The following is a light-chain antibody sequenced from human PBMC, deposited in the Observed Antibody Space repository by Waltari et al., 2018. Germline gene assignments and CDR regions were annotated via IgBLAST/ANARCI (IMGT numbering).Light chain of an antibody. CDR1: ESIGSQ. CDR2: YAS. V-gene: IGKV3D-15*01. J-gene: IGKJ1*01. Sequence: EVLMTQSPSTLSVSPGERATLSCRASESIGSQLAWYQHKPGQAPRLLIFYASNRAFRTPARFSGSGSGTEFTLTISSLQSEDFAVYYCQHYYNWPLTGAFGQGTKVEIK. CDR3: QHYYNWPLTGA.